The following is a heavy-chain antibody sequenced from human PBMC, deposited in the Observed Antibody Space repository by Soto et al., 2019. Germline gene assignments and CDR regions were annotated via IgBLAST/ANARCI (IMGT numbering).Heavy chain of an antibody. CDR1: GGSISSYY. Sequence: QVQLQESGPGLVKPSETLSLTCTVSGGSISSYYWSWIRQPPGKGLEWIGYIYYSGSTNYNPSLKSRATISVXTXKXXFSLKLSSVTAADTAVYYCARQSVGPYGSGSYFDYWGQGTLVTVSS. V-gene: IGHV4-59*08. J-gene: IGHJ4*02. D-gene: IGHD3-10*01. CDR2: IYYSGST. CDR3: ARQSVGPYGSGSYFDY.